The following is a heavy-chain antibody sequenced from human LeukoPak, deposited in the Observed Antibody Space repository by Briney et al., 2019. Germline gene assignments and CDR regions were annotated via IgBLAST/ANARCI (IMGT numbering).Heavy chain of an antibody. J-gene: IGHJ4*02. CDR2: IWYDGSNK. Sequence: GRSLRLSCAASGFTPSSYGMHWVRQAPGKGLEWVAVIWYDGSNKYYAESVKGRFTISRDNSKNTLYLQMNSLRVEDTAVYYCAREGSPYSGSFYDYWGQGTLVTVSS. CDR3: AREGSPYSGSFYDY. D-gene: IGHD1-26*01. V-gene: IGHV3-33*01. CDR1: GFTPSSYG.